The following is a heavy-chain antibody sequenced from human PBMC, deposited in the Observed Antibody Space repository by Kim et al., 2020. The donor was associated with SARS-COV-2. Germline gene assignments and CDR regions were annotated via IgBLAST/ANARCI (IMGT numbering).Heavy chain of an antibody. CDR1: GFSFSNYA. D-gene: IGHD2-15*01. Sequence: GGSLRLSCAASGFSFSNYAMSWVRQAPGKGLEWVSVITDSGDDTHHADSVKGRFTMSRDNSKDTLYLQMNSLRVEDTAIYYCAKAPLPYCTVATCYFLDYWGQGTLVTVSS. CDR2: ITDSGDDT. CDR3: AKAPLPYCTVATCYFLDY. J-gene: IGHJ4*02. V-gene: IGHV3-23*01.